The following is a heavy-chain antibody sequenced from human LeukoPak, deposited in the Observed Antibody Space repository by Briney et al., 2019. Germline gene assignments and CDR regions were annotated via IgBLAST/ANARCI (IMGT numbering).Heavy chain of an antibody. J-gene: IGHJ4*02. D-gene: IGHD3-22*01. V-gene: IGHV1-69*13. CDR3: ASVRDYYDSSGSKLDD. CDR2: IIPIFGTA. Sequence: SVKVSCKASGGTFSSYAISWVRQAPGQGLEWMGGIIPIFGTADYAQKFHSRVTITADESTTTAYMELSSLRSEDTAMYYCASVRDYYDSSGSKLDDWGQGTLVTVSS. CDR1: GGTFSSYA.